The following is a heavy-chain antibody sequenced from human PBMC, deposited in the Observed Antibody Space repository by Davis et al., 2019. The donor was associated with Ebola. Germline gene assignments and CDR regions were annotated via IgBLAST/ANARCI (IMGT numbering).Heavy chain of an antibody. CDR1: GASVSGSDNS. J-gene: IGHJ4*02. CDR2: IDHKGRT. CDR3: VRGSGGSLKTVYVPDY. D-gene: IGHD2-15*01. V-gene: IGHV4-30-2*01. Sequence: PSEPLSLTCVVPGASVSGSDNSWAWIRQPPGKGLECIGYIDHKGRTYYNPSLKSRVTMSADRSRNQFSLRLTSVTAADTAVYYCVRGSGGSLKTVYVPDYWGQGVLVTVSS.